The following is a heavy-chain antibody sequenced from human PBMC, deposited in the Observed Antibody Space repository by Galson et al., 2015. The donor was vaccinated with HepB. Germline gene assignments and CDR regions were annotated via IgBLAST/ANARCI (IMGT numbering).Heavy chain of an antibody. CDR2: INHSGST. J-gene: IGHJ4*02. CDR1: GGSFSGYY. D-gene: IGHD2-8*02. CDR3: ARDRGLLYWSASQFDY. V-gene: IGHV4-34*01. Sequence: LSLTCAVYGGSFSGYYWSWIRQPPGKGLEWIGEINHSGSTNYNPSLKSRVTISVDTSKNQFSLKLSSVTAADTAVYYCARDRGLLYWSASQFDYWGQGTLVTVSS.